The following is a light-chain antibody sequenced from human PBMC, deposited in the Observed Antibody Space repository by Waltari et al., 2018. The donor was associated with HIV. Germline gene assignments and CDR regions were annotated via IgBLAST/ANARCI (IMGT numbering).Light chain of an antibody. J-gene: IGLJ3*02. V-gene: IGLV1-47*01. Sequence: QSVLTQPPSASGTPGQRVTISCSGSSSNIGSNYVYWYQQLPGTAPQLRINRNNQRPSGVPDRFSGSKSGTSASLAIRGLRSEDEADYYGAAWDDSLTGRLFGGGTKLTVL. CDR2: RNN. CDR1: SSNIGSNY. CDR3: AAWDDSLTGRL.